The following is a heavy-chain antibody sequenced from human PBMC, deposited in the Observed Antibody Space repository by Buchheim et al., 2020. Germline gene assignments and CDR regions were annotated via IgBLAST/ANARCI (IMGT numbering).Heavy chain of an antibody. CDR1: GGSISSSSYY. V-gene: IGHV4-39*02. CDR3: AKEERFLEWLPQKYYYGMDV. CDR2: IYYSGST. Sequence: QLQLQESGPGLVKPSETLSLTCTVSGGSISSSSYYWGWIRQPPGKGLEWIGSIYYSGSTYYNPSLKSRVTISVDTSKNQFSLKLSSVTAADTAVYYCAKEERFLEWLPQKYYYGMDVWGQGTT. J-gene: IGHJ6*02. D-gene: IGHD3-3*01.